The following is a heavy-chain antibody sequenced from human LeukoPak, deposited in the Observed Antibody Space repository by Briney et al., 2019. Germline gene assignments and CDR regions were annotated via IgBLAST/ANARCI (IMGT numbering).Heavy chain of an antibody. CDR2: INAGGTT. V-gene: IGHV3-23*01. CDR3: AKDRILSN. CDR1: GFTFSNFA. Sequence: GGSLRLSCAASGFTFSNFAMSRVRQAPGKGLEWVSGINAGGTTYYADSVKGRFTISRDNSKNTLFLQMNRLRAEDTALYYCAKDRILSNWGQGTLVTVSS. J-gene: IGHJ4*02. D-gene: IGHD2-15*01.